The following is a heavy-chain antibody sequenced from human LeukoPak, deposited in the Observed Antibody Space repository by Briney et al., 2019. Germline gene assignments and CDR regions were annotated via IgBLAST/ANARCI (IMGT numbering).Heavy chain of an antibody. CDR2: IYYSGST. CDR1: GGSISSSSYY. Sequence: SETLSLTCSVSGGSISSSSYYWGWIRQPPGKGLVWIGSIYYSGSTYYNPSLKSRVTISVDTSKNQLSLKLSSVTAADTAVYYCARFSTVTTSYWGQGTLVTVSS. CDR3: ARFSTVTTSY. D-gene: IGHD4-17*01. V-gene: IGHV4-39*01. J-gene: IGHJ4*02.